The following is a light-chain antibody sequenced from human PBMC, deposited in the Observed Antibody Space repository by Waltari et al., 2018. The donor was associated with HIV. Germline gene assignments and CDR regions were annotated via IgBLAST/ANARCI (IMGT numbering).Light chain of an antibody. Sequence: EIVLTQSPATLSLSPGERATLSCRASQSVRTYLAWYQQKPGQAARLLIYGASSRATGIPARFSGSGSGTDFTLTISSLEPGDFGVYYCHQRSNWPITFGQGTRLEIK. J-gene: IGKJ5*01. CDR2: GAS. CDR1: QSVRTY. CDR3: HQRSNWPIT. V-gene: IGKV3-11*01.